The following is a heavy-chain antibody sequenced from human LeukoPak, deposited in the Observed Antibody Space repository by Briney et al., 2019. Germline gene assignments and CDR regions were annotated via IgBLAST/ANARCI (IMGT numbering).Heavy chain of an antibody. J-gene: IGHJ5*02. CDR1: GGSFSGYY. D-gene: IGHD3-10*01. CDR2: INHSGST. CDR3: ARRVPYGSGRRWFDP. V-gene: IGHV4-34*01. Sequence: SETLSLTCAVYGGSFSGYYWSWIRQTPGKGLEWIGEINHSGSTNYNPSLKSRVTISVDTSKNQFSLKLSSVTAADTAVYYCARRVPYGSGRRWFDPWGQGTLVTVSS.